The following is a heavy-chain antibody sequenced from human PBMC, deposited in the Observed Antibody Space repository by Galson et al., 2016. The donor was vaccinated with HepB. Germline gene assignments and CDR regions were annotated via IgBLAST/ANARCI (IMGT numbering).Heavy chain of an antibody. V-gene: IGHV4-39*01. CDR2: IYHSGST. Sequence: SETLSLTCTVSGGSVSSNSYYWGWIRQPPGQGLEWIGAIYHSGSTSYKPSLRSRVTISVDTSRNLFSLSLTSVTAADTAVYYCARHPRRAFSSDYVGHYYYFMDVWGRGTTVTVSS. J-gene: IGHJ6*03. CDR3: ARHPRRAFSSDYVGHYYYFMDV. CDR1: GGSVSSNSYY. D-gene: IGHD3-16*01.